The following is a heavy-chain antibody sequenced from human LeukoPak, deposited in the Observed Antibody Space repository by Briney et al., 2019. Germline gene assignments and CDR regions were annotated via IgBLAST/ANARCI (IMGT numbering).Heavy chain of an antibody. CDR2: ISYDGSNK. CDR3: AREEAAGRSVYFDS. CDR1: GFTFSSYA. D-gene: IGHD6-13*01. Sequence: GGSLRLSCAASGFTFSSYAMHWVRQAPGKGLEWVAVISYDGSNKYYADSVRGRFTISRDNSKNTLFLQMNSLRVEDTAVYYCAREEAAGRSVYFDSWGQGTLVTVSS. J-gene: IGHJ4*02. V-gene: IGHV3-30-3*01.